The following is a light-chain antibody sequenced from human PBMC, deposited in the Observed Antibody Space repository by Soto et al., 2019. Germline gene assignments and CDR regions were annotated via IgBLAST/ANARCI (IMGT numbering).Light chain of an antibody. Sequence: QSVLTQPPSASGAPGQTVTISCTGTSSDVGAYKDVSWYQQHPGKAPKLMIYEDSKRPSGVPDRFSGSKSGNTASLTVSGLPEDDEDDYYCTSDISRDIGVFGGGTKLTVL. CDR2: EDS. V-gene: IGLV2-8*01. J-gene: IGLJ3*02. CDR1: SSDVGAYKD. CDR3: TSDISRDIGV.